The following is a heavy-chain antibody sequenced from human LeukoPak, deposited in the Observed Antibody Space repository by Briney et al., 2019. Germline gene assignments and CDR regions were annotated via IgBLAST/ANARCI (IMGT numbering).Heavy chain of an antibody. J-gene: IGHJ6*03. CDR1: GFTFGDYV. Sequence: GGSLRLSCTASGFTFGDYVMSWVRQAPGKGLEWVGFIRSKAYGGTTEYAASVKGRFTISRDDSKSIAYLQMNSLKTEDTAVYYCTREVGRGPYYYYYYMDVWGKGTTVTVSS. V-gene: IGHV3-49*04. CDR3: TREVGRGPYYYYYYMDV. D-gene: IGHD1-26*01. CDR2: IRSKAYGGTT.